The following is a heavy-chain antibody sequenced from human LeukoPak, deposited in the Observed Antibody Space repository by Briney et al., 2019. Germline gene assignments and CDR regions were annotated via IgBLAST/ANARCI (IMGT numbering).Heavy chain of an antibody. CDR3: VRAIYSSGWYYFDY. D-gene: IGHD6-19*01. CDR1: GFTLSSYG. V-gene: IGHV3-74*01. CDR2: INTDGSTT. Sequence: GGSLRLSCAASGFTLSSYGMHWVRQAPGKGLVWVSRINTDGSTTTYADSVRGRFTISRDNAKNTLYVQMNSLRAEDTAVYYCVRAIYSSGWYYFDYWGQGTLVTVSS. J-gene: IGHJ4*02.